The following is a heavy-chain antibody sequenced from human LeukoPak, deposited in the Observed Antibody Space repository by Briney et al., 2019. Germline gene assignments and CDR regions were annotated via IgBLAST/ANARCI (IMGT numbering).Heavy chain of an antibody. CDR2: IYYSGNT. CDR3: ARGSYCSSTSCLGECFQH. V-gene: IGHV4-39*07. Sequence: SETLSLTCTVSGGSISSSSYYWGWIRQPPGKGLEWLGSIYYSGNTYYNPSLKSRVTISVDTSKNQFSLKLTSVTAADTAVYYCARGSYCSSTSCLGECFQHWGQGTLVTVSS. CDR1: GGSISSSSYY. J-gene: IGHJ1*01. D-gene: IGHD2-2*01.